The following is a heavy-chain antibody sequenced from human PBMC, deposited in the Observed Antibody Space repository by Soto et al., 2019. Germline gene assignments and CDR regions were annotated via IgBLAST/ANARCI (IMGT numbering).Heavy chain of an antibody. D-gene: IGHD3-22*01. CDR2: IYWDDDT. Sequence: SGPTRVNPPQTLTLTCTFSGFSLRDSTVSVGCVRQPPGRALEWLALIYWDDDTRFTPSLQNRLTVTKDTSKNQVVLTMTNVDPEDTGTYFCVHRLDYHDGSGFYHTHFDYWGPGTLVTVSS. CDR3: VHRLDYHDGSGFYHTHFDY. J-gene: IGHJ4*02. CDR1: GFSLRDSTVS. V-gene: IGHV2-5*02.